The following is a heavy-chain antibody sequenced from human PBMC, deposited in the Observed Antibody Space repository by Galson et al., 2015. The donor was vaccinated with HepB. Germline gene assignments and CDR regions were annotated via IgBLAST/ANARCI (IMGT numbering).Heavy chain of an antibody. V-gene: IGHV3-66*01. Sequence: SLRLSCAASGLTGTTNYVTWVRQAQGKGLEWVSILYAAGNTYYADSVKGRFVISGDDSRSTVSLQMYSLRVDDTAIYFCARGFWSYYMDVWGRGTTVTVSS. CDR3: ARGFWSYYMDV. D-gene: IGHD3-3*01. CDR2: LYAAGNT. J-gene: IGHJ6*03. CDR1: GLTGTTNY.